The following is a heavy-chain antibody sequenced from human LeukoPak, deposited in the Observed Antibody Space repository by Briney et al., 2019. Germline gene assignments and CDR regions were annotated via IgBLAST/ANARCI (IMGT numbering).Heavy chain of an antibody. CDR3: AKDLGRIQTYGMDV. CDR2: ISGSGGST. J-gene: IGHJ6*02. CDR1: GFTFSSYA. V-gene: IGHV3-23*01. Sequence: GGSLRLSCAASGFTFSSYAMSWVRQAPGKGLEWVSAISGSGGSTYYADSVKGRFTTSRDNSKNTLYLQMNSLRAEDTAVYYCAKDLGRIQTYGMDVWGQGTTVTVSS.